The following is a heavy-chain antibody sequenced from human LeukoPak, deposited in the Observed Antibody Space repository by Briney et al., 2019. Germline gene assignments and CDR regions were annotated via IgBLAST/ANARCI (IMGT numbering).Heavy chain of an antibody. J-gene: IGHJ4*02. CDR3: ARDSHATGWGHFDY. CDR2: VSYDATKT. Sequence: GGSLRLPCTASGFTFTNYAINWVRQGPGKGLEWVALVSYDATKTFYADSVKGRFTISRDNSKNTVYLQMDGLRVDDTAVYYCARDSHATGWGHFDYWGLGTLVTVSS. D-gene: IGHD6-19*01. V-gene: IGHV3-30*04. CDR1: GFTFTNYA.